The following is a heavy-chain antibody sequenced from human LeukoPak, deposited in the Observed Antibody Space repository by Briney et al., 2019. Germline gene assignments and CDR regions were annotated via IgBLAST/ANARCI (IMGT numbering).Heavy chain of an antibody. D-gene: IGHD5-18*01. CDR3: AKDIAQGYTYGSIEQDY. J-gene: IGHJ4*02. CDR2: ISESGTGT. CDR1: GLTFSNYA. Sequence: GGSLRLSCAASGLTFSNYAMCWVRQAPGKGLEWVSAISESGTGTYYADSVKGRFTISRDNSKNTLSLQMNSLRAEDTAVYYCAKDIAQGYTYGSIEQDYWGQGTLVTVSS. V-gene: IGHV3-23*01.